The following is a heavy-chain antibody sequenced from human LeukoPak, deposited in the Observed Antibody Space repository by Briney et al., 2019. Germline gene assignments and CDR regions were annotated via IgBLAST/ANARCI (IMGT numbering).Heavy chain of an antibody. J-gene: IGHJ4*02. V-gene: IGHV3-23*01. CDR1: GFTFSSYA. D-gene: IGHD3-22*01. Sequence: GGSLRLSCAASGFTFSSYAMSWVRQAPGKGLEWVSAISGSGGSTYYADSVKGRFTISRDNSKKTLYLQMNSLRDEDTAVYYCAKHRFESGGYHSTDWGQGTLVTVSS. CDR2: ISGSGGST. CDR3: AKHRFESGGYHSTD.